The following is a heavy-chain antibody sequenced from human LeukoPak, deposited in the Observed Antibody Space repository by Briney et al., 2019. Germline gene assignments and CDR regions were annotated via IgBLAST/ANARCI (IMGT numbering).Heavy chain of an antibody. Sequence: SETLSLTCTVSGGSFSRYYWSWIRQPPGKGLEWIGNIHYSGSTNYNPPLKSRVTISIDTSKNQFSLRLSSVTAVDTALYYCASGGSSGYYYRFDYWGQGTLVTVSS. D-gene: IGHD3-22*01. CDR1: GGSFSRYY. CDR2: IHYSGST. J-gene: IGHJ4*02. V-gene: IGHV4-59*01. CDR3: ASGGSSGYYYRFDY.